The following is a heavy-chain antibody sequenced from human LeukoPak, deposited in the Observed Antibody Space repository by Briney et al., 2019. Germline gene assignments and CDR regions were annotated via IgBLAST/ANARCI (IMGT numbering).Heavy chain of an antibody. CDR2: INPSGGST. CDR1: GCTFTSYY. CDR3: ARVSAAFSHFDY. J-gene: IGHJ4*02. D-gene: IGHD6-13*01. V-gene: IGHV1-46*01. Sequence: ASVKVSCKAPGCTFTSYYMHWVRQAPGQGLEWMGIINPSGGSTSYAQKFQGRVTMTRDTSTSTVYMELSSLRSEDTAVYYCARVSAAFSHFDYWGPGTLVTVSS.